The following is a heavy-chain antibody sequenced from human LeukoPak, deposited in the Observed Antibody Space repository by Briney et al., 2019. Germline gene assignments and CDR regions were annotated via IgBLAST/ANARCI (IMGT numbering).Heavy chain of an antibody. J-gene: IGHJ3*02. D-gene: IGHD3-22*01. CDR3: ARWPDSSGIKGAFDI. CDR1: GGSISSYY. CDR2: IYYSGST. Sequence: SETLSLTCTVSGGSISSYYWSWIRQPPGKGLEWIGYIYYSGSTNYNPSLKSRVTISVDTSKNQFSLKLSSVTAADTAVYYCARWPDSSGIKGAFDIWGQGTMVTVSS. V-gene: IGHV4-59*01.